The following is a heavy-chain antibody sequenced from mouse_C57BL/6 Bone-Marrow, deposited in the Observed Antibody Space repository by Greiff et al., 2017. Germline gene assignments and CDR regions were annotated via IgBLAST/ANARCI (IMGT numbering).Heavy chain of an antibody. CDR1: GYTFTSYW. CDR2: IYPSDSET. V-gene: IGHV1-61*01. J-gene: IGHJ3*01. CDR3: ASDYGSSYGFAY. Sequence: QVQLQQPGAELVRPGSSVKLSCKASGYTFTSYWMDWVKQRPGQGLEWIGNIYPSDSETHYNQKFKDKATLTVDKSSSTAYMQLSSLTSEDSAVYDCASDYGSSYGFAYWGQGTLVTVSA. D-gene: IGHD1-1*01.